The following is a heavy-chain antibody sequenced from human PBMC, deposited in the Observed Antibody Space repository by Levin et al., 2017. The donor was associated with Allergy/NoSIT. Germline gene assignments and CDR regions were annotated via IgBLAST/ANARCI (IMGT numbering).Heavy chain of an antibody. V-gene: IGHV3-33*01. CDR1: GFTFSSYG. J-gene: IGHJ6*03. CDR3: ARVLRFYYYYYMDV. CDR2: IWDDGYKK. D-gene: IGHD5-12*01. Sequence: LSLTCAASGFTFSSYGMHWVRQAPGKGLEWVAVIWDDGYKKYYADSVKGRFTISRDNSKNTLYLQMNSLRAEDTAVYYCARVLRFYYYYYMDVWGKETTVTVSS.